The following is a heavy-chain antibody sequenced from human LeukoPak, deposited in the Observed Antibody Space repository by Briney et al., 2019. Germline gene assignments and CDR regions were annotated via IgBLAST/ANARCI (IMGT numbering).Heavy chain of an antibody. CDR3: ARGYSGSYGRFDY. CDR1: GGSFSGYY. D-gene: IGHD1-26*01. Sequence: SETLSLTCAVYGGSFSGYYWSWIRQPPGKGLEWIGEINHSGSTNYNPSLKSRVTISVDTSKNQFSLKLSSVTAADTAVYYCARGYSGSYGRFDYWGPGTLVTVSS. V-gene: IGHV4-34*01. CDR2: INHSGST. J-gene: IGHJ4*02.